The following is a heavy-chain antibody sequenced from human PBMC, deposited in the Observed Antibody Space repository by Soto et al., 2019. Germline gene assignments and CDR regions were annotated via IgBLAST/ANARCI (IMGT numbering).Heavy chain of an antibody. D-gene: IGHD2-2*01. V-gene: IGHV1-69*08. CDR3: AREPQPKYCSSTSCFPYYYYYYMDV. J-gene: IGHJ6*03. CDR1: GGTFSSYT. Sequence: QVQLVQSGAEVKKPGSSVKVSCKASGGTFSSYTISWVRQAPGQGLEWMGRIIPILGIANYAQKFQGRVTNTADKSTRTADMELRSLRSEDTAVYYCAREPQPKYCSSTSCFPYYYYYYMDVWGKGTTVTVSS. CDR2: IIPILGIA.